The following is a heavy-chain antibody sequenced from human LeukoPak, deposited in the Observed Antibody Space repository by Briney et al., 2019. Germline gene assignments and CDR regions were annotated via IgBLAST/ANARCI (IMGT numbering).Heavy chain of an antibody. CDR1: GFTFSSYW. J-gene: IGHJ4*02. CDR2: INSDGSST. Sequence: GGSLRLSCAASGFTFSSYWMHWVRQAPGKGLVWVSRINSDGSSTSYADCVKGRFTISRDNAKNTLYLQMNSLRAEDTAVYYCARDSITIFGVANYDYWGQGTLVTVSS. V-gene: IGHV3-74*01. D-gene: IGHD3-3*01. CDR3: ARDSITIFGVANYDY.